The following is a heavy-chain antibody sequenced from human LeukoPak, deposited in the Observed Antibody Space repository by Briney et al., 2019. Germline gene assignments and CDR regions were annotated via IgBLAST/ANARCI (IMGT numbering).Heavy chain of an antibody. CDR1: GFTFSSYR. D-gene: IGHD6-19*01. Sequence: GGSLRLSCAASGFTFSSYRMNWVRQAPGKGLEWVSSISSSSSYIYYADSVKGRFTNSRDNAKNSLYLQMNSLRAEDTAVYYCARVGHGQWLVRAVYNWFDPWGQGTLVTVSS. J-gene: IGHJ5*02. CDR3: ARVGHGQWLVRAVYNWFDP. V-gene: IGHV3-21*01. CDR2: ISSSSSYI.